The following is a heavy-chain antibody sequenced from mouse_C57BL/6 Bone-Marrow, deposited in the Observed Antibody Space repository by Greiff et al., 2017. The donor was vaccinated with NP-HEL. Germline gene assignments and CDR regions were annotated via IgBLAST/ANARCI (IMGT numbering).Heavy chain of an antibody. D-gene: IGHD1-1*01. CDR2: IWGGGST. J-gene: IGHJ1*03. V-gene: IGHV2-9*01. CDR1: GFSLNSYG. CDR3: AKRGTTVVKDWYFDV. Sequence: QVQLQQSGPGLVAPSQSLSITCTVSGFSLNSYGVDWVRQPPGKGLEWLGVIWGGGSTNYNSALMSRLSISKDNSKSQVFLKMNSLQTDDTAMYYCAKRGTTVVKDWYFDVWGTGTTVTVSS.